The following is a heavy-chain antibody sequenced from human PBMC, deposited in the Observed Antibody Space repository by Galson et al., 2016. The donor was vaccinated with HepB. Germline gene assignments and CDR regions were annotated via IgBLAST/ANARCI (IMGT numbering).Heavy chain of an antibody. CDR3: ALNWNCDS. CDR2: IPYDGRNK. CDR1: GFSFSRYA. Sequence: SLRLSCAASGFSFSRYAMQWVRQTPGEGLEWVAAIPYDGRNKYHADSVRGRFTISRDNSKNTLYLQMDSLRAEDTAVYYCALNWNCDSWGQGALVTVSS. J-gene: IGHJ4*02. V-gene: IGHV3-30*04. D-gene: IGHD1-1*01.